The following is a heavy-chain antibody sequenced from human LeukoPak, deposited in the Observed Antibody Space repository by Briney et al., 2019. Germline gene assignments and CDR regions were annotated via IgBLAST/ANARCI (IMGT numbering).Heavy chain of an antibody. CDR2: ISGSGGST. D-gene: IGHD3-10*01. V-gene: IGHV3-23*01. CDR3: AAHNYASGSYFDY. CDR1: GFTFSSYA. J-gene: IGHJ4*02. Sequence: PGASLRLSCAASGFTFSSYAMSWVRQAPGKGLEWVSAISGSGGSTYYADSVKGRFTISTSNSKNTLSLQMNSLRAEDTAVYYCAAHNYASGSYFDYWGQGTLVTVSS.